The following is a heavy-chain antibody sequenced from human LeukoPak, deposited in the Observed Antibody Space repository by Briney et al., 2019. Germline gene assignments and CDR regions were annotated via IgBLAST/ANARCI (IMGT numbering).Heavy chain of an antibody. D-gene: IGHD6-19*01. CDR3: ARSSGWYESYYYHGMDV. J-gene: IGHJ6*02. Sequence: SQTLSLTCAVSGGSISSGGYSWSWIRQPPGKGLEWIGYIYHSGSTYYNPSLKSRVTISVDTSKNQFSLKLSSVTAADTAVYYCARSSGWYESYYYHGMDVWGQGTTVTVSS. CDR2: IYHSGST. CDR1: GGSISSGGYS. V-gene: IGHV4-30-2*02.